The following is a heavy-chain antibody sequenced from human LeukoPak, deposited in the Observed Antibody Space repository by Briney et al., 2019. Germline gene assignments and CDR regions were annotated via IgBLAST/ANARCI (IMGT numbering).Heavy chain of an antibody. J-gene: IGHJ6*03. CDR2: IYYSGST. D-gene: IGHD3-9*01. Sequence: SETLSLTCTVSGRSISSYYWSWIRQPPGKGLEWIGYIYYSGSTNYNPSLKSRVTISVDTSKNQFSLKLSSVTAADTAVYYCARGGYYDILTGNYYYYMDVWGKGTTVTISS. V-gene: IGHV4-59*12. CDR1: GRSISSYY. CDR3: ARGGYYDILTGNYYYYMDV.